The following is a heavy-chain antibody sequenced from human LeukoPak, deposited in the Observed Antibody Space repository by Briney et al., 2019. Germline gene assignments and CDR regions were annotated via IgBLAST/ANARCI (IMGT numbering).Heavy chain of an antibody. J-gene: IGHJ4*02. CDR2: IIPIFGTA. CDR1: GGTFSSYA. V-gene: IGHV1-69*05. Sequence: GASVKVSCKASGGTFSSYAISWARQAPGQGLEWMGRIIPIFGTANYAQKFQGRVTITTDESTSTAYMELSSLRSEDTAVYYCARAPRYSSGWYCDYWGQGTLVTVSS. CDR3: ARAPRYSSGWYCDY. D-gene: IGHD6-19*01.